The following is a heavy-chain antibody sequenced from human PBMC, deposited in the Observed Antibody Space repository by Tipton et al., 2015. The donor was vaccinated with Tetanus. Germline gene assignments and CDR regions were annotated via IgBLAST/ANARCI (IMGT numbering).Heavy chain of an antibody. Sequence: TLSLTCTVSGGSVSRGSYYWSWIRQPPGKGLEWIGYIYYSGSTNYNPSLKSRVTISVDTSKNQFSLKLSSVTAADTAVYYCARGGGGRLGELSFDYWGQGTLVTVSS. CDR3: ARGGGGRLGELSFDY. CDR2: IYYSGST. D-gene: IGHD3-16*02. J-gene: IGHJ4*02. CDR1: GGSVSRGSYY. V-gene: IGHV4-61*01.